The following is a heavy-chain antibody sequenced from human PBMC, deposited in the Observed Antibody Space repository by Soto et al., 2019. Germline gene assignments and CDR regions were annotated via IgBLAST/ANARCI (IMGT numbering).Heavy chain of an antibody. Sequence: SVKVSCKASGGTFSSYTISWVRQAPGQGLEWMGRIIPILGIANYAQKFQGRVTITADKSTSTAYMELSSLRSEDTAVYYCARGEDIVLVPAAGVDAFDIWGQGTMVTVSS. CDR3: ARGEDIVLVPAAGVDAFDI. J-gene: IGHJ3*02. CDR2: IIPILGIA. CDR1: GGTFSSYT. V-gene: IGHV1-69*02. D-gene: IGHD2-2*01.